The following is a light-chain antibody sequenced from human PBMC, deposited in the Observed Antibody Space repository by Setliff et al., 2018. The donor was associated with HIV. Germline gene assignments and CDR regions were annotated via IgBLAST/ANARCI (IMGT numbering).Light chain of an antibody. V-gene: IGLV7-46*01. J-gene: IGLJ3*02. CDR1: TGAVTSGLY. Sequence: AVVTQEPSLTVSPGGTVTLTCGSSTGAVTSGLYPYWFQQKPGQAPRTLIYDTSNKHSWTPARFSGSLLGGKAALTLSGAQPEDEAAYYCFLPYSGARRVFGGGTKVTVL. CDR2: DTS. CDR3: FLPYSGARRV.